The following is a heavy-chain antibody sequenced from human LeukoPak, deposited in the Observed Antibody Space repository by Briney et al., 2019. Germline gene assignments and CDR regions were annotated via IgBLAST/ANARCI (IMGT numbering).Heavy chain of an antibody. CDR2: ISYDGSSK. J-gene: IGHJ3*02. Sequence: GGSLRLSCAASGFTFSSYGMHWVRQAPGKGLEWVAVISYDGSSKYYADSVKGRFTISRDNSKNTLYLQMNSLRAEDTAVYYCASPQGRYGDYNYDAFDIWGQGTMVTVSS. CDR3: ASPQGRYGDYNYDAFDI. D-gene: IGHD4-17*01. CDR1: GFTFSSYG. V-gene: IGHV3-30*03.